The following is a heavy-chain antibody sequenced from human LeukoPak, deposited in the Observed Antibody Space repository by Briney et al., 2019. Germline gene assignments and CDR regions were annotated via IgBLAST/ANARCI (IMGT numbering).Heavy chain of an antibody. Sequence: PSETLSLTCAVYGGSFSGYYWSWIRQPPGEGLEWIGEINHSGSTNYNPSLKSRVTTSVDTSKNQFSLKLSSVTAADTAVYYCARNSGYPRVTDYWGQGTLVTVSS. CDR1: GGSFSGYY. CDR2: INHSGST. V-gene: IGHV4-34*01. D-gene: IGHD3-22*01. J-gene: IGHJ4*02. CDR3: ARNSGYPRVTDY.